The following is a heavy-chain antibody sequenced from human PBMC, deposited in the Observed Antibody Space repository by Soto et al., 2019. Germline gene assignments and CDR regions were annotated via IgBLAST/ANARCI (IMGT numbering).Heavy chain of an antibody. CDR2: ISGSGGST. V-gene: IGHV3-23*01. D-gene: IGHD1-26*01. J-gene: IGHJ6*01. CDR1: VCTFSSYA. Sequence: VGSLRLSCASSVCTFSSYAMSCVRQSPGKGLEWVSAISGSGGSTYYADSVKGRFTISRDNSKNTLYLQMNSLRAEDTAVYYCAKEGDGKTLYYYYYGMEVLGQRTTVIVS. CDR3: AKEGDGKTLYYYYYGMEV.